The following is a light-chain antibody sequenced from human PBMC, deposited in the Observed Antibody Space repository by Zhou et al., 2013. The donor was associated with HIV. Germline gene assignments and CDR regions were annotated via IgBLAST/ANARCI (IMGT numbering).Light chain of an antibody. Sequence: DIQMTQSPSTLSASVGDRVTITCRASQSITNWLAWYQQKPGKAPKLLIYKASRLDSGVPSRFSGSGSGTDFTLTINRLHPEDFATYYCQQANRFPQTFGQGTKVEIK. CDR1: QSITNW. CDR2: KAS. V-gene: IGKV1-5*03. CDR3: QQANRFPQT. J-gene: IGKJ2*01.